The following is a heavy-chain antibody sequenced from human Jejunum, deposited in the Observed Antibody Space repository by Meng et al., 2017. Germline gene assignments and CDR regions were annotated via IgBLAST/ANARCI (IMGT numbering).Heavy chain of an antibody. D-gene: IGHD1-26*01. Sequence: LTESGPGLVKPSGTLSLTCTVSGDSITTNTYWSWVRQSPEKGLEWIGQIDHRGSPYYNPSLKSRVTMSVDKSKSQVSLQLTSVTAADTAVYYCARTVLYSGSYYFDFWGQGALVTVSS. V-gene: IGHV4-4*02. CDR1: GDSITTNTY. CDR2: IDHRGSP. CDR3: ARTVLYSGSYYFDF. J-gene: IGHJ4*02.